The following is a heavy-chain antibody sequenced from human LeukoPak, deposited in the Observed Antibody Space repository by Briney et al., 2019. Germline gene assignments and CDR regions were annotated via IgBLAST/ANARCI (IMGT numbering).Heavy chain of an antibody. Sequence: GASVKVSCKASGYTFTSYGISWVRQAPGRGLEWMGWISAYSNNTNYAQKFQGRVTMTTDTSTSTAYMELRSLTSDDTGVYYCARGVGSYSRNRYYFDYWGQGTLVTVSS. D-gene: IGHD5-18*01. CDR2: ISAYSNNT. V-gene: IGHV1-18*01. CDR1: GYTFTSYG. J-gene: IGHJ4*02. CDR3: ARGVGSYSRNRYYFDY.